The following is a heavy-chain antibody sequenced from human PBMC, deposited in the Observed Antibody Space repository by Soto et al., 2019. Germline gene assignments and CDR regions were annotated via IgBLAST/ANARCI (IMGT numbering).Heavy chain of an antibody. J-gene: IGHJ6*02. CDR3: ARDRLSGSWSHYYYYYGMDV. Sequence: QVQLVESGGGVVQPGRSLRLSCAASGFTFSSYAMHWVRQAPGKGLEWVAVISYDGSNKYYADSVKGRFTISRDNSKNTLYLQMNSLRAEDTAVYYCARDRLSGSWSHYYYYYGMDVWGQGTTVTVSS. CDR1: GFTFSSYA. V-gene: IGHV3-30-3*01. D-gene: IGHD6-13*01. CDR2: ISYDGSNK.